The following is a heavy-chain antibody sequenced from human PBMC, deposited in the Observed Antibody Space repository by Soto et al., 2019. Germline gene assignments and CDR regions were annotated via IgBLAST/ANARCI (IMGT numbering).Heavy chain of an antibody. CDR1: GFTFSSYG. J-gene: IGHJ4*02. CDR2: ISYDGSNK. D-gene: IGHD2-2*01. Sequence: GGSLRLSCAASGFTFSSYGMHWVRQAPGKGLEWVAVISYDGSNKYYADSVKGRFTISRDNSKNTLYLQMNSLRAEATAVYYCAKSSGGVVPAAKVDFWGQGTLVTVSS. CDR3: AKSSGGVVPAAKVDF. V-gene: IGHV3-30*18.